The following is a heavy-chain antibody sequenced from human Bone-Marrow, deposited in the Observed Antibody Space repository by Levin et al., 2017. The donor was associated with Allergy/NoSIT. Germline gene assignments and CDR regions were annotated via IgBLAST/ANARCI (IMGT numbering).Heavy chain of an antibody. CDR2: INAGNGNT. CDR1: GYTFTNYA. D-gene: IGHD4/OR15-4a*01. J-gene: IGHJ5*01. CDR3: ARAGASPPGNWLDS. Sequence: GESLKISCQASGYTFTNYAIHWVRQAPGQRLEWMGWINAGNGNTKYSQKFQDRVTITRDTSASTAYMELSSLRSEDTAVYYCARAGASPPGNWLDSWGQGTLVTVSS. V-gene: IGHV1-3*01.